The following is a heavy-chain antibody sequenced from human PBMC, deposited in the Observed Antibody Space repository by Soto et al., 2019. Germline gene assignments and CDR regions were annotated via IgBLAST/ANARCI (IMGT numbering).Heavy chain of an antibody. CDR2: ISWNSGSI. J-gene: IGHJ6*02. V-gene: IGHV3-9*01. D-gene: IGHD6-13*01. Sequence: PGGSLRLSCAASGFTFDDYAMHWVRQAPGKGLEWVSTISWNSGSIGYADSVKGRFTISRDNARNSLYLQMNSLRAEDTALYYCAKDIRKVAAGTGGMDVWGQGTTVTVSS. CDR1: GFTFDDYA. CDR3: AKDIRKVAAGTGGMDV.